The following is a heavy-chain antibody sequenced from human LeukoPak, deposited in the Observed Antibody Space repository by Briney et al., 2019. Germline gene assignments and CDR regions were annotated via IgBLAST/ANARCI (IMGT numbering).Heavy chain of an antibody. V-gene: IGHV3-21*01. CDR3: ARDLPLGSSGCGSIFDY. Sequence: GGSLRLSCAASGFTFSSYSMNWVRQAPGKGLEWVSSISSSSSYIYYADSVKGRFTISRDNAKNSLYLQMNSLRAEDTAVYYCARDLPLGSSGCGSIFDYWGQGTLVTVSS. D-gene: IGHD6-19*01. CDR2: ISSSSSYI. CDR1: GFTFSSYS. J-gene: IGHJ4*02.